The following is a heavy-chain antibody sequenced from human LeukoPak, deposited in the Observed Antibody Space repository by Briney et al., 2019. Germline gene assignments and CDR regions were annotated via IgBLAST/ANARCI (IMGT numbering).Heavy chain of an antibody. J-gene: IGHJ4*02. CDR2: INPSGGST. D-gene: IGHD3-16*02. Sequence: ASVKVSCKASGYTFTSYYMHWVRQAPGQGLEWMGIINPSGGSTSYAQKFQGRVTMTRDTSTGTVYMELSSLRSEDTAVYYCARASDSADYVWGSYRKGLGYWGQGTLVTVSS. CDR1: GYTFTSYY. CDR3: ARASDSADYVWGSYRKGLGY. V-gene: IGHV1-46*01.